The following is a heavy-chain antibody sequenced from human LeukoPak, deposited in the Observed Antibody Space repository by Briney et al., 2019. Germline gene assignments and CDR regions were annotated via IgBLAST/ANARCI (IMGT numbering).Heavy chain of an antibody. V-gene: IGHV3-30*02. J-gene: IGHJ4*02. CDR1: GFTFSSYG. CDR2: IRYDGSNK. Sequence: GGSLRLSCAASGFTFSSYGMHWVRQAPGKGLEWVAFIRYDGSNKYYADSVKGRFTISRDNSKNTLYLQMNSLRAEDTAVYYCAKDQGWLQLLYLDYWGQGTLVTVSS. D-gene: IGHD5-24*01. CDR3: AKDQGWLQLLYLDY.